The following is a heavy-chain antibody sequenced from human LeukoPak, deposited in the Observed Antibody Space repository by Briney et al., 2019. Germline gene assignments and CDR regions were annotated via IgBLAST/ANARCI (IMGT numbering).Heavy chain of an antibody. CDR3: AREDDGDADY. Sequence: SQTLSLTCTVSGGSISSGGYYWSWIRQHPGKGLEWIGYIYYSGSTYYNPSLKSRVTISVDTSKNQFSLKLSSVTAADTAVYYCAREDDGDADYWGQGTLVTVSS. V-gene: IGHV4-31*03. D-gene: IGHD4-17*01. CDR1: GGSISSGGYY. CDR2: IYYSGST. J-gene: IGHJ4*02.